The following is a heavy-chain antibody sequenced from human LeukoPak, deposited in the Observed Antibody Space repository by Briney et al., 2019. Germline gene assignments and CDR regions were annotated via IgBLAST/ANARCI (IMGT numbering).Heavy chain of an antibody. CDR3: ARTNQISETAFDI. J-gene: IGHJ3*02. Sequence: SETLSLTCTVSSGSINNYYWSWIRQTPGKGLEWIGYILSSGSTNYNPSVKSRVTISVDTSKNQFSLKLSSLTATATAVYYCARTNQISETAFDIWGQGTMVIVSS. D-gene: IGHD1-14*01. CDR1: SGSINNYY. CDR2: ILSSGST. V-gene: IGHV4-59*01.